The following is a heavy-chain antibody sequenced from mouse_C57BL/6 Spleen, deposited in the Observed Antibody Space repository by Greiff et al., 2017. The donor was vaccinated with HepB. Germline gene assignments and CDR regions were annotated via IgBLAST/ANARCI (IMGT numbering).Heavy chain of an antibody. D-gene: IGHD4-1*01. Sequence: QVQLQQSGAELVRPGTSVKVSCKASGYAFTNYLIEWVKQRPGQGLEWIGVINPGSGGTNYNEKFKGKATLTADKSSSTAYMQLSSLTSEDSAVYFCARRLGRTWMAYWGQGTTLTVSS. J-gene: IGHJ2*01. V-gene: IGHV1-54*01. CDR1: GYAFTNYL. CDR3: ARRLGRTWMAY. CDR2: INPGSGGT.